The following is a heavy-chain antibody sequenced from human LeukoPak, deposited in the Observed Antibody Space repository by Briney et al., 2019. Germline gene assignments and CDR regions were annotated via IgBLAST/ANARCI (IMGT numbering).Heavy chain of an antibody. Sequence: GSLRLSCAASGFTFNSYSVTWVRQPPGKGLEWIGEINHSGSTNYNPSLKSRVTISVDTSKNQFSLKLSSVTAADTAVYYCARHRPSGYYYDSSGSRFDYWGQGTLVTVSS. CDR3: ARHRPSGYYYDSSGSRFDY. D-gene: IGHD3-22*01. CDR1: GFTFNSYS. J-gene: IGHJ4*02. CDR2: INHSGST. V-gene: IGHV4-34*01.